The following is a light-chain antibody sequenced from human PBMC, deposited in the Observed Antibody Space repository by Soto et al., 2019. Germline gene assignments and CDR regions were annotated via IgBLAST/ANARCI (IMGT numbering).Light chain of an antibody. CDR2: GTS. CDR1: QRVTDSY. J-gene: IGKJ1*01. CDR3: QQYGSSSWT. Sequence: EIVLTQSPCTLSLSTGERATLSCRASQRVTDSYLAWYQQKPGQAPSLLIYGTSSRATGIPDRFSGSGSGTDFSLTISRLEPEDFAVYYCQQYGSSSWTFGQGTNVAI. V-gene: IGKV3-20*01.